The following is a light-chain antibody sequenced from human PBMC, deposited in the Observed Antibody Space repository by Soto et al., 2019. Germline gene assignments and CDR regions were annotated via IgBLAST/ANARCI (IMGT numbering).Light chain of an antibody. CDR1: SSNIGTNT. V-gene: IGLV1-44*01. Sequence: QLVLTQSPSASGTPGQRVTITCSGSSSNIGTNTVSWYQQVPGTAPKLLIYSNSQRPSGVPDRFSGSKSGTSASLAINGLQSEDEADYYCAAWDDSLTGRVVFGGGTKLTVL. J-gene: IGLJ2*01. CDR2: SNS. CDR3: AAWDDSLTGRVV.